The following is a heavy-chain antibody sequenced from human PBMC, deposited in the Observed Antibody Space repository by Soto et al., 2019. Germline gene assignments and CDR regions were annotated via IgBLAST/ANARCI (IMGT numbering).Heavy chain of an antibody. J-gene: IGHJ4*02. CDR2: IDPSDSYT. CDR1: GYSFTSCW. Sequence: PGESLKISCKGSGYSFTSCWISWVRQMPGKGLEWMGRIDPSDSYTNYSPSFQGHVTISADKSMGTAYLQWSSLKASDTAMYYCARHGSRDGYNKFDYWGQGTLVTVSS. D-gene: IGHD5-12*01. V-gene: IGHV5-10-1*01. CDR3: ARHGSRDGYNKFDY.